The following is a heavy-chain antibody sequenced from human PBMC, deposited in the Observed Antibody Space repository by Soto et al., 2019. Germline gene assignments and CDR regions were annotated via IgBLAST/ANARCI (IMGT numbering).Heavy chain of an antibody. CDR1: GFTFSNYV. CDR2: IWYDGSNE. CDR3: ARERGLGTERVTSPFDT. Sequence: GGSLRLSCAASGFTFSNYVMHWVRQAPGKGQEWVAVIWYDGSNENYADSVKGRFTISRDNSKNPLHLAINSLRAEDTAVYFCARERGLGTERVTSPFDTWGQETLVPISP. D-gene: IGHD2-8*02. J-gene: IGHJ5*02. V-gene: IGHV3-33*01.